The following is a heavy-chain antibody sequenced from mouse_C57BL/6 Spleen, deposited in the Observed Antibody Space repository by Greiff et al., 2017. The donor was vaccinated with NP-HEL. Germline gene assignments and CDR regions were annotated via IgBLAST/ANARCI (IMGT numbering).Heavy chain of an antibody. D-gene: IGHD1-2*01. V-gene: IGHV1-15*01. J-gene: IGHJ4*01. CDR1: GYTFTDYE. CDR2: IDPETGGT. CDR3: TRSLPIFIMDY. Sequence: QVQLQQSGAELVRPGASVTLSCKASGYTFTDYEMHWVKQTPVHGLEWIGAIDPETGGTAYNQKFKGKAILTADKSSSTAYMELRSLTSEDSAVYYCTRSLPIFIMDYWGQGTSVTVSS.